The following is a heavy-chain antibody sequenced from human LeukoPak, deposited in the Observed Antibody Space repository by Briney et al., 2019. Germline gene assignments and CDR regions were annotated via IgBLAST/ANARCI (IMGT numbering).Heavy chain of an antibody. Sequence: GGSLRLSCAASGFTFSMYSMNWVRQAPGKGLEWVSSISSSSSYIYYADSVKGRFTISRDNAKNSLYLQMNSLRAEDTAVYYCARELGYYYDSIGYWGQGTLVTVSS. CDR3: ARELGYYYDSIGY. CDR1: GFTFSMYS. D-gene: IGHD3-22*01. J-gene: IGHJ4*02. V-gene: IGHV3-21*01. CDR2: ISSSSSYI.